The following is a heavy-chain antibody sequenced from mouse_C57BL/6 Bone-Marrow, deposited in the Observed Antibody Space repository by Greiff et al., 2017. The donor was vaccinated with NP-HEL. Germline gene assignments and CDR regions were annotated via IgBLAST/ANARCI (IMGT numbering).Heavy chain of an antibody. CDR1: GYTFTSYW. CDR2: IDPSDSYT. CDR3: ASLGLFDY. V-gene: IGHV1-59*01. J-gene: IGHJ2*01. Sequence: VQLQQPGAELVRPGTSVKLSCKASGYTFTSYWMHWVKQRPGQGLEWIGVIDPSDSYTNYNQKFKGKATLTVDTSSSTAYMQLSSLTSEDSAVYYCASLGLFDYWGKGTTLTVAS. D-gene: IGHD4-1*01.